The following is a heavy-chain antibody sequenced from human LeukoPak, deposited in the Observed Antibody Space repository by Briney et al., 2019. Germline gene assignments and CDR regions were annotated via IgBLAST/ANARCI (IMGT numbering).Heavy chain of an antibody. CDR2: ISGSGGST. D-gene: IGHD3-16*01. Sequence: GGSLRLSCAASGFTFSSYAMSWVRQAPGKGLEWVSAISGSGGSTYYADSVKGRFTISRDNSKNTLYLQMNSLRAEDTAVYYCARGLRFGGGFDSWGQGTLLTVSS. J-gene: IGHJ4*02. V-gene: IGHV3-23*01. CDR3: ARGLRFGGGFDS. CDR1: GFTFSSYA.